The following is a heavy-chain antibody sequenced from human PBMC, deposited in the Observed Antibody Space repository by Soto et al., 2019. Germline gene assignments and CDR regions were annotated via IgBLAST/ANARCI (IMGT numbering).Heavy chain of an antibody. Sequence: QLQLQESGPGLVKPSEALSLSCTVSGGSISSRSYYWGWIRQPPGKGLEWIGSISYSESAYYNPSLKSRVTISVDTSKNQFSLKLSSVTAADTAVYYCARHRITIPMDVWGQGTTVTVSS. J-gene: IGHJ6*02. V-gene: IGHV4-39*01. CDR3: ARHRITIPMDV. D-gene: IGHD3-10*01. CDR1: GGSISSRSYY. CDR2: ISYSESA.